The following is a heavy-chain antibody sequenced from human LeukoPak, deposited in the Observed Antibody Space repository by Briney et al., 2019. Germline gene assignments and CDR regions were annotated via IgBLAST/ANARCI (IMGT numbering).Heavy chain of an antibody. CDR2: IYYSGST. CDR1: GGSISSSSYY. CDR3: ARQGSGWYGDY. Sequence: SETLSLTCTVSGGSISSSSYYWGWIRQPPGKGLEWIGSIYYSGSTYYNPSLKSRVTISVDTSKNQFSLKLSSVTAADTAVYYCARQGSGWYGDYWGQGTLVTVSS. D-gene: IGHD6-19*01. V-gene: IGHV4-39*01. J-gene: IGHJ4*02.